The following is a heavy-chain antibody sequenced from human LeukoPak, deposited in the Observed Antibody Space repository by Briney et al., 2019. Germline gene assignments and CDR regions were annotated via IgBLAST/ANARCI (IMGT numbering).Heavy chain of an antibody. CDR1: GFTFSSYA. CDR2: ISNDGARR. CDR3: ASGYGSGPYYKGYFDY. J-gene: IGHJ4*02. V-gene: IGHV3-64D*09. D-gene: IGHD3-10*01. Sequence: PGGSLRLSCSASGFTFSSYAMHWVRQAPGKGLEYVSAISNDGARRYYADSVKGRFTISRDNSKNTLYLQMSSLRAEDTAVYYCASGYGSGPYYKGYFDYWGQGTLVTVSS.